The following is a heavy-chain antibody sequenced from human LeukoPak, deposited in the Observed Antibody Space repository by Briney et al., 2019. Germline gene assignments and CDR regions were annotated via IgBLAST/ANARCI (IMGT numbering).Heavy chain of an antibody. CDR3: ARDLTSSTGDLGY. CDR1: GFTFSRYW. Sequence: GGSLRLSCAASGFTFSRYWMYWARQVPGRGLVWVSRINTDGSIIDYADSVKGRFTISRDNSKNTLYLQINSLRAEDTAVYYCARDLTSSTGDLGYWGQGTLVTVSS. CDR2: INTDGSII. V-gene: IGHV3-74*01. D-gene: IGHD7-27*01. J-gene: IGHJ4*02.